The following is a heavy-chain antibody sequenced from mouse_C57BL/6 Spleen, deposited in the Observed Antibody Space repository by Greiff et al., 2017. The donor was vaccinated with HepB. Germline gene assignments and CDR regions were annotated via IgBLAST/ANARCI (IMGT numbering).Heavy chain of an antibody. CDR1: GYTFTDYY. CDR3: AKGGYGSPHWYFDV. J-gene: IGHJ1*03. Sequence: EVQLQQSGPELVKPGASVKISCKASGYTFTDYYMNWVKQSHGKSLEWIGDINPNNGGTSYNQKFKGKATLTVDKSSSTAYMELRSLTSEDSAVYYCAKGGYGSPHWYFDVWGTGTTVTVSS. D-gene: IGHD1-1*01. CDR2: INPNNGGT. V-gene: IGHV1-26*01.